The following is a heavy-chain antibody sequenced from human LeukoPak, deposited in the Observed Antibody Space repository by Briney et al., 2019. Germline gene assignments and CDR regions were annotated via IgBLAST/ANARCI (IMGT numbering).Heavy chain of an antibody. Sequence: PSETLSLTCTVSGGSISSGGYYWSRIRQHPGKGLEWIGYIHYSGSTYYNPSLKSRVTISVDTSKNQFSLKLSSVTAADTAVYYCARSQNNWFDPWGQGTLVTVSS. CDR2: IHYSGST. CDR3: ARSQNNWFDP. CDR1: GGSISSGGYY. J-gene: IGHJ5*02. V-gene: IGHV4-31*03.